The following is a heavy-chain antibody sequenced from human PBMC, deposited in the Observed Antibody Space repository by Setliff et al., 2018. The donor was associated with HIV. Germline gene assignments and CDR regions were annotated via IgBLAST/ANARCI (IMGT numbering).Heavy chain of an antibody. CDR3: ARDIWAYGLMGS. D-gene: IGHD4-17*01. CDR1: GGSINSHY. Sequence: SETLSLTCTVSGGSINSHYWGWIRQPPGKGLEWIAYIYYSGTTYYNPSLKSRVTISVDTSGNQFSLKLSSVTAADTAVYYCARDIWAYGLMGSWGQGTLVTVSS. CDR2: IYYSGTT. V-gene: IGHV4-4*08. J-gene: IGHJ5*02.